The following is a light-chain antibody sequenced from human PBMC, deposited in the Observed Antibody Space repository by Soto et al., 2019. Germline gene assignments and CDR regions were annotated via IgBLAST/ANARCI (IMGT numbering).Light chain of an antibody. CDR1: SSDVGGYDY. CDR2: EVT. CDR3: SSYTSSSTL. V-gene: IGLV2-14*01. Sequence: QSALTQPASVSGSPGQSITISCTGTSSDVGGYDYVSWYQQHPGTAPRLIIFEVTNRPSGVSNRFSGSKSGNTASLTLSGLQAEDEDDYYCSSYTSSSTLFGTGSKVTVL. J-gene: IGLJ1*01.